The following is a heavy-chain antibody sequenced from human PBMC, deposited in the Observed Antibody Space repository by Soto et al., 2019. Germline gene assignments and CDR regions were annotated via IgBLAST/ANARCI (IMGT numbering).Heavy chain of an antibody. CDR3: AKDPDTSTYSSGWSPYMDV. D-gene: IGHD6-19*01. CDR2: ISDSGDNT. J-gene: IGHJ6*02. Sequence: GGSLRLSCAASGFTFSNYAMNWVRQAPGKGLEWVSGISDSGDNTFYADSVRGRFTVSRDNSKNTLYLQMDSLRAEDTAVFYCAKDPDTSTYSSGWSPYMDVWGQGTTVTVSS. CDR1: GFTFSNYA. V-gene: IGHV3-23*01.